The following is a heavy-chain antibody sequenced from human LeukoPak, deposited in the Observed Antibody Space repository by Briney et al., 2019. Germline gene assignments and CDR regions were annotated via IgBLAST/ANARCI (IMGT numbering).Heavy chain of an antibody. J-gene: IGHJ6*03. CDR3: ARAYSSYHMDV. CDR2: ISSSRNTI. CDR1: GFTFSDYS. D-gene: IGHD4-11*01. V-gene: IGHV3-48*01. Sequence: PGGSLRLSCAASGFTFSDYSMNWVRQAPGKGLQWVSFISSSRNTIYYADSVKGRFTISRDNAENSLYLQMNSLRAEDTAVYYCARAYSSYHMDVWGKGTTVTVSS.